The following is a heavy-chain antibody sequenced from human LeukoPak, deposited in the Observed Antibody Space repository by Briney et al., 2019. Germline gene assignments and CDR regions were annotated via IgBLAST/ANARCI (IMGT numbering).Heavy chain of an antibody. Sequence: SETLSLTCAVYGGSFSGYYWSWIRQPPGKGLEWIGEINHSGSTNYNPSLKGRVTISVDTSKNQFSLKLSSVTAADTAVYYCARVVITTFDYWGQGTLVTVSS. CDR1: GGSFSGYY. V-gene: IGHV4-34*01. D-gene: IGHD3-22*01. CDR2: INHSGST. CDR3: ARVVITTFDY. J-gene: IGHJ4*02.